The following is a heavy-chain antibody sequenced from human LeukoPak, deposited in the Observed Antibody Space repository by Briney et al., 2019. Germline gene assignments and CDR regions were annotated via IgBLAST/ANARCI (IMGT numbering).Heavy chain of an antibody. Sequence: GALRLSCAASRLTFSNYAMSWVRQAPAKGLEWVSGISVRGGTTYHADSVEGRFTISRDNSKNTLHLQMSSLRAEDTAVYFCANSIPGLYYYYLDVWGKGTTVTVSS. CDR1: RLTFSNYA. V-gene: IGHV3-23*01. CDR3: ANSIPGLYYYYLDV. CDR2: ISVRGGTT. D-gene: IGHD2-2*02. J-gene: IGHJ6*03.